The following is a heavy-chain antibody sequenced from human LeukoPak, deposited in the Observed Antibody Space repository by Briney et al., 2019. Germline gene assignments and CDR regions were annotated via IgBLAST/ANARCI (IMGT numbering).Heavy chain of an antibody. Sequence: SSETLSLTCTVSGGSISSYYWSWIRQPPGKGLEWIGYIYYSGSTNYNPSLKSRVTVSVDTSKNQFSLKLSSVTAADTAVYYCARGYCSSTSCSNDAFDIWGQGTMVTVSS. D-gene: IGHD2-2*01. CDR1: GGSISSYY. CDR3: ARGYCSSTSCSNDAFDI. V-gene: IGHV4-59*01. CDR2: IYYSGST. J-gene: IGHJ3*02.